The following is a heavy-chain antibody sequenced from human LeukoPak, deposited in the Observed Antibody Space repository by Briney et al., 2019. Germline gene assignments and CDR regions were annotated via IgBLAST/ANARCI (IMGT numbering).Heavy chain of an antibody. CDR2: IYYSEYT. CDR3: AREVVSMIEVGYFDS. V-gene: IGHV4-31*03. Sequence: PSETLSLTCNVSGGSISSGGYYWNWIRQHPGKGLEWIGHIYYSEYTYYNPSLRSRVSISVDTSKNQFSLKLSSVSVADTAVYYCAREVVSMIEVGYFDSWGQGTLVTVSS. CDR1: GGSISSGGYY. D-gene: IGHD3-22*01. J-gene: IGHJ4*02.